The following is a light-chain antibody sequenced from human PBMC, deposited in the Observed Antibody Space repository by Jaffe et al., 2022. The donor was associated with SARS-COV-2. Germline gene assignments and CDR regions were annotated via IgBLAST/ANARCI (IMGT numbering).Light chain of an antibody. CDR2: GAS. CDR3: QHYGSSPQT. Sequence: EIVLTQSPGTLSLSPGERVTLSCRASQSVGSNYLAWYQQKPGQAPRLLIYGASSRATGIPDRFSGSGSGTDFALTISRLEPEDFAVYYCQHYGSSPQTFGQGTKVEIK. V-gene: IGKV3-20*01. J-gene: IGKJ1*01. CDR1: QSVGSNY.